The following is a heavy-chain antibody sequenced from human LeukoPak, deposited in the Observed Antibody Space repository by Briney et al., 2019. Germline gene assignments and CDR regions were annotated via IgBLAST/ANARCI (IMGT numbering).Heavy chain of an antibody. V-gene: IGHV3-48*01. D-gene: IGHD3-9*01. CDR2: ISSSGSTI. J-gene: IGHJ6*03. Sequence: GGSLRLSCAASGFTFSSYSMNWVRQAPGKGLEWVSYISSSGSTIYYADSVKGRFTISRDNAKNSVYLQMNSLRAEDTAVYYCAKGVKVPLLRYFSYYMDVWGKGTTVTISS. CDR3: AKGVKVPLLRYFSYYMDV. CDR1: GFTFSSYS.